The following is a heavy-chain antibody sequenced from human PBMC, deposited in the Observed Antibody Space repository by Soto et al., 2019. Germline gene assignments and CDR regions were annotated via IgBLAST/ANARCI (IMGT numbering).Heavy chain of an antibody. CDR1: GGTFSSYT. CDR3: AIGSTYSGEFEF. CDR2: VVPIGGTT. Sequence: VQLVQSGAEVKQPGSSVKVSCTASGGTFSSYTVTWVRQAPGQGLEWMGGVVPIGGTTDYSQNSRCRLTITADESATTGYMELSSLTSDDTARYYCAIGSTYSGEFEFWGQGTLVTVSS. J-gene: IGHJ4*02. V-gene: IGHV1-69*01. D-gene: IGHD1-26*01.